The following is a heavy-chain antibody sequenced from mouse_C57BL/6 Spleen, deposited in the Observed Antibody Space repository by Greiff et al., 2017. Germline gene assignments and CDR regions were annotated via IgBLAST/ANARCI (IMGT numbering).Heavy chain of an antibody. CDR2: IYPGNSDT. CDR3: TREENYYGSPFAY. V-gene: IGHV1-5*01. Sequence: EVQLQQSGTVLARPGASVKMSCKTSGYTFTSYWMHWVKQRPGQGLEWIGAIYPGNSDTSYNQKFKGKAKLTAGTSASTAYMELSSLTKEDSAVYYCTREENYYGSPFAYWGQGTLVTVSA. CDR1: GYTFTSYW. J-gene: IGHJ3*01. D-gene: IGHD1-1*01.